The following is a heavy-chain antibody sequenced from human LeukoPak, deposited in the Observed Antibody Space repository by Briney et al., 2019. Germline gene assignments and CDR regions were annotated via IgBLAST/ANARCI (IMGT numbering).Heavy chain of an antibody. V-gene: IGHV4-4*02. Sequence: SETLSLTCAVSGGSISSSNWWSWVRQPPGKGLEWIGEIYHSGSTNYNPSLKSRVTISVDKSKNQFSLNLSSVTAADTAVYYCARGKAYYYYYYYMDVWGKGTTVTVSS. CDR2: IYHSGST. CDR1: GGSISSSNW. CDR3: ARGKAYYYYYYYMDV. J-gene: IGHJ6*03.